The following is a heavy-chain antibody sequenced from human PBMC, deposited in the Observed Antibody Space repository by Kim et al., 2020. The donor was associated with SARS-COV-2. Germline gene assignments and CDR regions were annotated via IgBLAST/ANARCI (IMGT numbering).Heavy chain of an antibody. Sequence: SVKVSCKASGFTFTSSAVQWMRQARGQRLEWIGWIVVGSGNTNYAQKFQERVTITRDMSTSTAYMELSSLRSEDTAVYYCAADEGGSRSFPVHKDFDYWGQGTLVTVSS. J-gene: IGHJ4*02. CDR1: GFTFTSSA. CDR2: IVVGSGNT. V-gene: IGHV1-58*01. D-gene: IGHD3-16*01. CDR3: AADEGGSRSFPVHKDFDY.